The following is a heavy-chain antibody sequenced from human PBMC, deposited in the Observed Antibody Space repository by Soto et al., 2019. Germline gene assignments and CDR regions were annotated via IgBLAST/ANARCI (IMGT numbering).Heavy chain of an antibody. Sequence: QVQLHQWGAGLLKPSETLSLTCSVYGESFSGFFWTWVRLPPGQGLEWIGEMNRGGSSNYNPSLKSRVTISVDASKNQFSPTLDSVTAADTGLYFCARRIPGYRHYMDVWGKGTTVTVSS. CDR1: GESFSGFF. V-gene: IGHV4-34*01. J-gene: IGHJ6*03. D-gene: IGHD3-16*02. CDR2: MNRGGSS. CDR3: ARRIPGYRHYMDV.